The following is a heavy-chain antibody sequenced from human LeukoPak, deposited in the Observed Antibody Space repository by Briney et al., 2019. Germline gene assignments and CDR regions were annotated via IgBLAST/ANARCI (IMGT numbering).Heavy chain of an antibody. J-gene: IGHJ6*02. CDR2: IYSGGST. D-gene: IGHD1-14*01. CDR3: ARAEVYYYYGMDV. V-gene: IGHV3-53*04. CDR1: GFTVSSNY. Sequence: GGSLRFSCAASGFTVSSNYMSWVRQAPGKGLEWVSVIYSGGSTYYADSVKGRFTISRHNSKNTLYLQMNSLRAEDTAVYYCARAEVYYYYGMDVWGQGTTVTVSS.